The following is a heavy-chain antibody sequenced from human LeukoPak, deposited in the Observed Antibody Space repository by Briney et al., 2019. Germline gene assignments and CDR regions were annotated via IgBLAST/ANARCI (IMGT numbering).Heavy chain of an antibody. CDR3: ARARRRYCSCGSCYSFDY. V-gene: IGHV1-69*13. D-gene: IGHD2-15*01. J-gene: IGHJ4*02. CDR2: IIPIFGTA. CDR1: GGTFSSYA. Sequence: SVKVSCKASGGTFSSYAISWVRQAPGQGLEWMGGIIPIFGTANYAQKFQGRVTITADESTSTAYMELSSLRSEDAVVYYCARARRRYCSCGSCYSFDYWGQGTLVTVSS.